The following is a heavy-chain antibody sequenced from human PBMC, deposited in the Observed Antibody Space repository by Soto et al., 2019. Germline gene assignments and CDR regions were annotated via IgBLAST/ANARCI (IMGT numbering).Heavy chain of an antibody. J-gene: IGHJ2*01. CDR2: IYYSGST. D-gene: IGHD3-22*01. Sequence: SETLSLTCTVSGGSISSGGYYWSWIRQHPGKGLEWIGYIYYSGSTYYNPSLKSRVTISVDTSKNQFSLKLSSVTAADTAVYYCARTTSRYYDSSGYYYVAWYFDIWGRGTLVTVS. CDR3: ARTTSRYYDSSGYYYVAWYFDI. V-gene: IGHV4-31*03. CDR1: GGSISSGGYY.